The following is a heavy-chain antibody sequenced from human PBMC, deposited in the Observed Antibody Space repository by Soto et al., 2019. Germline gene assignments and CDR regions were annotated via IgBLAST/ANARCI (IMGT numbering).Heavy chain of an antibody. Sequence: GGSLRLSCAASGFTFSSYGMHWVRQAPGKGLEWVAVISYDGSNKYYADSVKGRFTISRDNSKNTLYLQMNSLRAEDTAVYYCAKDSSRLGMFDYWGQGTLVTVSS. CDR1: GFTFSSYG. CDR3: AKDSSRLGMFDY. V-gene: IGHV3-30*18. CDR2: ISYDGSNK. J-gene: IGHJ4*02. D-gene: IGHD7-27*01.